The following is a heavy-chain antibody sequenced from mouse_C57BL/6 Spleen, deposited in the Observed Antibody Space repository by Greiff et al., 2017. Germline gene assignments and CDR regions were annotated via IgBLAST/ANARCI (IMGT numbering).Heavy chain of an antibody. Sequence: QVQLQQPGAELVKPGASVQMSCKASGYTFTSYWITWVKQRPGQGLEWIGDIYPGSGSTNYNEKFKSKATLTVDTSSSTAYMQLSSLTSEDSAVYYCASHYDYRGYFDVWGTGTTVTVSS. CDR1: GYTFTSYW. CDR2: IYPGSGST. V-gene: IGHV1-55*01. J-gene: IGHJ1*03. D-gene: IGHD2-4*01. CDR3: ASHYDYRGYFDV.